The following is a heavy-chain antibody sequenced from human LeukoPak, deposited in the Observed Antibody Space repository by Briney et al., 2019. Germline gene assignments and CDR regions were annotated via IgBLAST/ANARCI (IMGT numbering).Heavy chain of an antibody. V-gene: IGHV4-39*01. J-gene: IGHJ4*02. CDR3: ARLHVDTAMVNFDY. D-gene: IGHD5-18*01. Sequence: SETLSLTCTVSGGSITSSSYYWGWIRQPPGKGLEWIGSVYYSGSTYYNPSLKSRVTMSVDTSKNQFSLKLSSVTAADTAVYYCARLHVDTAMVNFDYWGQGTLVTVSS. CDR1: GGSITSSSYY. CDR2: VYYSGST.